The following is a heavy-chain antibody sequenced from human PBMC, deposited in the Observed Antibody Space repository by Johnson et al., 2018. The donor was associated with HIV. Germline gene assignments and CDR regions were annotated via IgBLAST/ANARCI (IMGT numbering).Heavy chain of an antibody. D-gene: IGHD3-3*01. V-gene: IGHV3-66*02. Sequence: VQLVESGGGLVKPGGSLRLSCAASGFTVSSNCMTWVRQAPGKGLEWVSVIYSDDSTYYADSVKGRFTISRDNSKNTLFLQMNSLRAEDTAVYYCARSFGVTTPGAFDIWGQGTMVTVSS. CDR2: IYSDDST. CDR3: ARSFGVTTPGAFDI. J-gene: IGHJ3*02. CDR1: GFTVSSNC.